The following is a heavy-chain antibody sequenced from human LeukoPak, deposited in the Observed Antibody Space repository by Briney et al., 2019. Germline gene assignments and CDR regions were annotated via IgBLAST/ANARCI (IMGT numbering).Heavy chain of an antibody. CDR1: GFTFSSYA. D-gene: IGHD5-12*01. Sequence: GGSLRLSCAASGFTFSSYAMHWVRQAPGKGLEWVSGISWNSGSIGYADSVKGRFTISRDNAKNSLYLQMSSLRAEDTALYYCAKDKVRGEKWLRILDYWGQGTLVTVSS. V-gene: IGHV3-9*01. CDR3: AKDKVRGEKWLRILDY. J-gene: IGHJ4*02. CDR2: ISWNSGSI.